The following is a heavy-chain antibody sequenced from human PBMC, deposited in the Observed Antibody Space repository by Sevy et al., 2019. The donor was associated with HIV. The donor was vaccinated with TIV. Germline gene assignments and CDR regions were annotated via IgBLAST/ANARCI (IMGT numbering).Heavy chain of an antibody. CDR3: ARRSMVRGVITTSDYYYYYYMDV. Sequence: SETLSLTCTVSGGSISSYYWSWIRQPPGKGLEWIGYIYYSGSTNYNPSLKSRVTISVDTSTNQFSLKLSSVTAADTAVYYCARRSMVRGVITTSDYYYYYYMDVWGKGTTVTVSS. CDR1: GGSISSYY. J-gene: IGHJ6*03. V-gene: IGHV4-59*01. CDR2: IYYSGST. D-gene: IGHD3-10*01.